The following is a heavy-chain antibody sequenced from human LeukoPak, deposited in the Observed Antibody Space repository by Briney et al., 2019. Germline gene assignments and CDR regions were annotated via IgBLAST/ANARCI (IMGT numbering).Heavy chain of an antibody. CDR1: GFTFSSYS. V-gene: IGHV3-48*04. Sequence: GGSLRLSCAASGFTFSSYSMNWVRQAPGKGLEWVSYISSSSSTIYYADSVKGRFTISRDNAKNSLYLQMNSLRAEDTAVYYCARSLLWFGELLNYFDYWGQGTLVTVSS. D-gene: IGHD3-10*01. CDR2: ISSSSSTI. J-gene: IGHJ4*02. CDR3: ARSLLWFGELLNYFDY.